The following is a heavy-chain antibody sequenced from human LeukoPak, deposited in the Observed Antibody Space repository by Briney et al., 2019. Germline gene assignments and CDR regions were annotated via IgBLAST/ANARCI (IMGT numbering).Heavy chain of an antibody. J-gene: IGHJ5*02. CDR3: ASSITGTNWFDP. CDR1: GCTFSSYA. D-gene: IGHD1-7*01. CDR2: IIPILGIA. V-gene: IGHV1-69*04. Sequence: GAPVKVSCKASGCTFSSYAISWVRQAPGQGLEWMGRIIPILGIANYAQKFQGRVTITADKSTSTAYMELSSLRSEDTAVYYCASSITGTNWFDPWGQGTLVTVSS.